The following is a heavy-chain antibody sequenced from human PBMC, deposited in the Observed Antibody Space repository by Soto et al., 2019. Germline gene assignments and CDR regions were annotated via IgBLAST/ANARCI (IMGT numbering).Heavy chain of an antibody. CDR1: GGSFSGYN. V-gene: IGHV4-34*01. CDR3: ARTYSSSWSPFDY. Sequence: QVQLQQWGAGLLKPSETLSLTCAVYGGSFSGYNWSWIRQPPGKGLEWIGEINQSGGTNYNPSLKSRVTISVHTSKNQFSLKLSSVTATDTAVYYCARTYSSSWSPFDYWGQGTLVTVSS. CDR2: INQSGGT. J-gene: IGHJ4*02. D-gene: IGHD6-13*01.